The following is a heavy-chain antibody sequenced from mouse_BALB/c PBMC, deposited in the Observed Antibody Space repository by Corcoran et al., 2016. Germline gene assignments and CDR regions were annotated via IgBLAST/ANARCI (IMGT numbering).Heavy chain of an antibody. CDR1: GFNTNDTY. J-gene: IGHJ2*01. Sequence: VQLPQSGAELVQPGASVKLSCTAYGFNTNDTYMHWAKQGPEQGLEWIGRIDPANGNTKYDPKFQGKATITADTSSNTAYLQRSSLTSEDTAVYYCARSCAVDYWGQGTTLTVSS. CDR2: IDPANGNT. V-gene: IGHV14-3*02. D-gene: IGHD6-1*01. CDR3: ARSCAVDY.